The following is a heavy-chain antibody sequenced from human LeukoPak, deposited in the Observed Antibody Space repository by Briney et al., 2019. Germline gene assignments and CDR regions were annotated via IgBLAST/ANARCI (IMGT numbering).Heavy chain of an antibody. CDR3: ARNKINTVTTGWYFDL. J-gene: IGHJ2*01. D-gene: IGHD4-17*01. Sequence: PGGSLRLSCAASGFTFSSYGMNWVRQAPGKGLEWVSFVSIGGCFIYYADSVKGRFTISRDDAKNSLYLQMNSLTAEDTAEYYCARNKINTVTTGWYFDLWGRGTLVSVSS. CDR1: GFTFSSYG. V-gene: IGHV3-21*01. CDR2: VSIGGCFI.